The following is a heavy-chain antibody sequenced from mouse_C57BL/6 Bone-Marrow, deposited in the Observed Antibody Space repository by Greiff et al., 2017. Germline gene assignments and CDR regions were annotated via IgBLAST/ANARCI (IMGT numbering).Heavy chain of an antibody. V-gene: IGHV1-82*01. CDR1: GYAFSSSW. CDR2: IYPGDGDT. CDR3: AREMDY. J-gene: IGHJ4*01. Sequence: VQLQQSGPELVKPGASVKISCKASGYAFSSSWMNWVKQRPGKGLEWIGRIYPGDGDTNYNETFKGKATLTADKSSSTACMQLSSLTSEDSAIYFCAREMDYWGQGTSVTVSS.